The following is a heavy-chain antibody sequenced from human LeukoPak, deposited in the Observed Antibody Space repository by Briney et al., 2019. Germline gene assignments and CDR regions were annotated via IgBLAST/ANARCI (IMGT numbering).Heavy chain of an antibody. Sequence: VASVKVSCKASGYIFSDYYMHWVRQAPGQGLEWMGWINPNSGATSYAQTFQGRVTLTRDTSISTAYMELNWLRSDDTAVYYCAPSGTYRSTDYYFDYWGQGALVTVSS. CDR3: APSGTYRSTDYYFDY. J-gene: IGHJ4*02. CDR2: INPNSGAT. D-gene: IGHD1-7*01. V-gene: IGHV1-2*02. CDR1: GYIFSDYY.